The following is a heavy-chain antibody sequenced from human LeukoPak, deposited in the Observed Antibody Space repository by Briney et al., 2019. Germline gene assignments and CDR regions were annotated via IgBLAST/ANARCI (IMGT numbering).Heavy chain of an antibody. J-gene: IGHJ5*02. D-gene: IGHD6-13*01. CDR1: GDSISNSRYY. Sequence: SETLSLTCTVSGDSISNSRYYWGWIRQPPGKGLDWIASIYYGGSTFYNPSLKSRVTISVDTSKNQFSLTLSSVTAADTAVYYCARQVLGSSSLYWFDPWGQGTLVTVSS. V-gene: IGHV4-39*01. CDR2: IYYGGST. CDR3: ARQVLGSSSLYWFDP.